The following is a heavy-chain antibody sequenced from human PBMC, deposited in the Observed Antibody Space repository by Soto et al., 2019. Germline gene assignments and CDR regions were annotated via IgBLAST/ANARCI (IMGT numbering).Heavy chain of an antibody. Sequence: EVKLVESGGGLVQPGRSLRLSCAASGFTFDNYAMHWVRQAPGTGLEWVSGISWNGGSVGYADSVKGRFTISRDNAKNSLYLQMNGLRAEDTAFYYCATAATSLVVASTPFDYWGQGTLVTVTS. CDR3: ATAATSLVVASTPFDY. D-gene: IGHD2-15*01. V-gene: IGHV3-9*01. CDR2: ISWNGGSV. CDR1: GFTFDNYA. J-gene: IGHJ4*02.